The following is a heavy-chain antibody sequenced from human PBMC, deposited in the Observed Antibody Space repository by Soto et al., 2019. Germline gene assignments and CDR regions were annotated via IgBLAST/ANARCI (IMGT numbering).Heavy chain of an antibody. D-gene: IGHD6-13*01. V-gene: IGHV4-4*07. CDR1: GGSISTYY. J-gene: IGHJ6*02. CDR2: IDTSGNT. Sequence: SETLSLTCTVSGGSISTYYWSWIRQPAGKGLEWIGRIDTSGNTNYNPSLKSRVTMSVDTSKKQFSLKLTSVTAADTAVYYCARYSSNWFQTEGMDVWGQGTTVTVSS. CDR3: ARYSSNWFQTEGMDV.